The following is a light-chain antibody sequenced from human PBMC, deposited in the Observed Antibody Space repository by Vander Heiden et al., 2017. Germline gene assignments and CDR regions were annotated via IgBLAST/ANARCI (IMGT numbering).Light chain of an antibody. CDR3: QQSYSTPWT. Sequence: DIQMTQSPSSLSASVGDRVSITCRASQTISSYLNWYQQKPGKAPKLLIYAASSLQSGVPPNFSGSGSGTDFTFTISSLQPEDFAIYYCQQSYSTPWTFGQGTKVEIK. V-gene: IGKV1-39*01. CDR1: QTISSY. CDR2: AAS. J-gene: IGKJ1*01.